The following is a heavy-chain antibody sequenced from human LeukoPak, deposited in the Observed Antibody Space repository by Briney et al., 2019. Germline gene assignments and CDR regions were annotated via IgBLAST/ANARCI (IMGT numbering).Heavy chain of an antibody. J-gene: IGHJ4*02. V-gene: IGHV3-23*01. CDR3: AKEQYGDYVPVDY. Sequence: GGSLRLSCVASGFSLGDWMSWVRQAPGKGLEWVSTISGSGGATYYTDSVKGRFTISRDNSKNTLYLQMNSLRAEDTAIYYCAKEQYGDYVPVDYWGQGTLVTVSS. CDR1: GFSLGDW. D-gene: IGHD4-17*01. CDR2: ISGSGGAT.